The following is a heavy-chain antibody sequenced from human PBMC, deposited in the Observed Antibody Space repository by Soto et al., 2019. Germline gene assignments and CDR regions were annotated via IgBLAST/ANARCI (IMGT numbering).Heavy chain of an antibody. Sequence: PSETLSLTCAVYGGSFSGYYWSWIRQPPGKGLEWIGEINHRGSTNYNPSLKSRVTISVDTSKNQFSMKLSSVTAADTAVYYCAREVPSSHYDFWSGYSNYYYFDYWGQGTLVTVSS. J-gene: IGHJ4*02. V-gene: IGHV4-34*01. D-gene: IGHD3-3*01. CDR2: INHRGST. CDR1: GGSFSGYY. CDR3: AREVPSSHYDFWSGYSNYYYFDY.